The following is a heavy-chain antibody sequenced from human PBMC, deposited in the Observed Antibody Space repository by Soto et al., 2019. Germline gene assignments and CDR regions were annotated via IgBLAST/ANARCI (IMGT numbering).Heavy chain of an antibody. V-gene: IGHV6-1*01. CDR1: GDIVSSNTAA. D-gene: IGHD6-19*01. CDR2: TYYRSNWRH. CDR3: ARGVAGSGFDL. J-gene: IGHJ4*02. Sequence: SQTLSLTCAVSGDIVSSNTAAGNCIRSSPSRGLEWLGRTYYRSNWRHDYAVSVKSRITVNPDTSKNHFSLQLNSVTPDDTAVYYCARGVAGSGFDLWGQGTLVTVSS.